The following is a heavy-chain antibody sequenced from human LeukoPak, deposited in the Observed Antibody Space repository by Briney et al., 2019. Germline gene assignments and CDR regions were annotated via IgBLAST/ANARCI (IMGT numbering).Heavy chain of an antibody. CDR3: AKDTGYSSGWYVPAFDI. J-gene: IGHJ3*02. V-gene: IGHV3-23*01. CDR1: GFTVSSNS. CDR2: ISGSGGST. D-gene: IGHD6-19*01. Sequence: PGGSLRLSCTVSGFTVSSNSMSWVRQAPGKGLEWVSAISGSGGSTYYADSVKGRFTISRDNSKNTLYLQMNSLRAEDTAVYYCAKDTGYSSGWYVPAFDIWGQGTMVTVSS.